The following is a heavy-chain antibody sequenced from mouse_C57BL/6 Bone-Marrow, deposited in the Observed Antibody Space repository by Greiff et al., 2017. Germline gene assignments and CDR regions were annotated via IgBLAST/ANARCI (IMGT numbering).Heavy chain of an antibody. CDR2: IYPGSGST. J-gene: IGHJ2*01. Sequence: QVQLKQPGAELVKPGASVKMSCKASGYTFTSYWITWVKQRPGQGLEWIGDIYPGSGSTNYHETFKSKATLTVDTSSSTAYMQRSSLTSEDSAVYYCARVNWDRDYWGQGTTLTVSS. CDR3: ARVNWDRDY. CDR1: GYTFTSYW. V-gene: IGHV1-55*01. D-gene: IGHD4-1*01.